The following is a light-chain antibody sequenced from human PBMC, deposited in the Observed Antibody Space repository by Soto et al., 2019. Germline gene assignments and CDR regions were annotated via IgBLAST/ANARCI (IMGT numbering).Light chain of an antibody. CDR3: QQSHNTPLT. CDR1: QRVGSY. V-gene: IGKV1-39*01. Sequence: DILMTQSPSSLSASVGDRVTITCRASQRVGSYLNWYQQKPGKAPTLLIYSASELQSGVSSRFSGSGSGTDFTLTIRNLQPEDFAVYYCQQSHNTPLTFGQGTKVEI. J-gene: IGKJ1*01. CDR2: SAS.